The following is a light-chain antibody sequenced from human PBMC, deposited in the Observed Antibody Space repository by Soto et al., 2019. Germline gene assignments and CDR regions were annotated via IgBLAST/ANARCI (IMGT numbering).Light chain of an antibody. Sequence: EIVLTQPPGTLSLSPGERATLSCRASQSISNSYLAWYQQKPGQAPRLLIYGASSRATGIPDRISGSGSGTDFTLTISRLEPEDFAVYYCQQYAGSPWTFGQGTKVDIK. J-gene: IGKJ1*01. V-gene: IGKV3-20*01. CDR1: QSISNSY. CDR2: GAS. CDR3: QQYAGSPWT.